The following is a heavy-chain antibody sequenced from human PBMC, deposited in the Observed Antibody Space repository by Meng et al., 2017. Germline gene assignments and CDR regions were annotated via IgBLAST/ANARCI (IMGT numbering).Heavy chain of an antibody. CDR3: ARDPAARSYYYYGMDV. J-gene: IGHJ6*01. CDR1: GFTFSSYA. CDR2: IWYDGSNK. V-gene: IGHV3-33*08. D-gene: IGHD6-6*01. Sequence: GESLKISCAASGFTFSSYAMHWVRQAPGKGLEWVAVIWYDGSNKYYADSVKGRFTISRDNSKNTLYLQMNSLRAEDTAVYYCARDPAARSYYYYGMDVWGQGNTV.